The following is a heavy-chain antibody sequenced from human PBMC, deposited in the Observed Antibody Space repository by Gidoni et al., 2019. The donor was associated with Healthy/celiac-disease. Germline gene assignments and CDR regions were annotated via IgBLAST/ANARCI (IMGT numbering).Heavy chain of an antibody. D-gene: IGHD2-2*01. J-gene: IGHJ6*02. Sequence: QVQLQESGPGLVQPSQTLSLTCTVSGGSISSGGYYWSWIRQHPGKGLEWIGYIYYSGSTYYNPSLKSRVTISVDTSKNQFSLKLSSVTAADTAVYYCARDRCGGSTSCYPRYYYYGMDVWGQGTTVTVSS. V-gene: IGHV4-31*03. CDR3: ARDRCGGSTSCYPRYYYYGMDV. CDR1: GGSISSGGYY. CDR2: IYYSGST.